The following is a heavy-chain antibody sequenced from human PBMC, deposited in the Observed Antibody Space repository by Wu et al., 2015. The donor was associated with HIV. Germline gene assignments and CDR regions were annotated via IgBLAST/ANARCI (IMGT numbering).Heavy chain of an antibody. Sequence: QVRLVQSGAEVKVPGASVKLSCKASGYTFTGYYMHWVRQAPGQGLEWMGWINPNSGGTNYAQKFQGRVTMTRDTSISTAYMELSRLRSDDTAVYYCARDPRQITMVRGGAYFDYWGQGTLVTVSS. J-gene: IGHJ4*02. V-gene: IGHV1-2*02. CDR1: GYTFTGYY. CDR2: INPNSGGT. CDR3: ARDPRQITMVRGGAYFDY. D-gene: IGHD3-10*01.